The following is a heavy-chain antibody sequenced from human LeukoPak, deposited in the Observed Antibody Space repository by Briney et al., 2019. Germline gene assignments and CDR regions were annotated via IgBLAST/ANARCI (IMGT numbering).Heavy chain of an antibody. CDR1: GGPFSLYY. Sequence: SETLSLTRTVSGGPFSLYYWLWIPHPPGKGLVWSGDIYYSGRTNYNPSLTSRVTISVDTSKRQFSLKLSCVTAADTAVYYCARHNPGSYPDFYYYIDVWGKETTVTISS. V-gene: IGHV4-59*01. CDR3: ARHNPGSYPDFYYYIDV. CDR2: IYYSGRT. D-gene: IGHD1-26*01. J-gene: IGHJ6*03.